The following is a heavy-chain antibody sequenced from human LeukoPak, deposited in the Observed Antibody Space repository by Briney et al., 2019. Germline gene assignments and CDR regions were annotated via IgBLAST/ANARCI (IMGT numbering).Heavy chain of an antibody. V-gene: IGHV4-38-2*01. CDR1: GYYIRNGYF. CDR3: ASVFASPPRVFDN. J-gene: IGHJ4*02. Sequence: KTSETLSLTCGVSGYYIRNGYFWGWIRQPPGKGLEWIGSIHHSGKSDYNPSFKSRVTISVDTSKNQFALRLSSLTASDTAVYYCASVFASPPRVFDNWGQGTLVTVSP. CDR2: IHHSGKS. D-gene: IGHD3-10*02.